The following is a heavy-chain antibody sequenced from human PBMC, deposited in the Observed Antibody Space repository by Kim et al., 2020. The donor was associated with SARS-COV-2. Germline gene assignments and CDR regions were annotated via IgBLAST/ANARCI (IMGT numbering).Heavy chain of an antibody. CDR2: ISAYNGNT. CDR1: GYTFTSYG. CDR3: ARDGQGERRVADLWFGEDTFAHPRSNWVEP. J-gene: IGHJ5*02. V-gene: IGHV1-18*04. D-gene: IGHD3-10*01. Sequence: ASVKVSCQASGYTFTSYGISWVRQAPGQGLEWMGWISAYNGNTNYAPKLQDTVTMTTDTSTSTAYMELRILRSDGTAVYYCARDGQGERRVADLWFGEDTFAHPRSNWVEPWGHRTLGTVSS.